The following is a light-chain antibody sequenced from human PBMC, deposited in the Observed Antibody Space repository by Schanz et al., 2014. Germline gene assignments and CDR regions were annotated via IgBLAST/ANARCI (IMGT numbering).Light chain of an antibody. J-gene: IGLJ1*01. CDR1: SSDVGAYEY. CDR2: DVT. Sequence: QSALTQPRSVSGSPGQSVTISCTGTSSDVGAYEYVSWFQQHPGKVPKLVIFDVTKRPSGVPDRFSGSKSGNTASLTVSGLQAEDEADYYCSSYAGNKYVFGTGTKLTVL. V-gene: IGLV2-11*01. CDR3: SSYAGNKYV.